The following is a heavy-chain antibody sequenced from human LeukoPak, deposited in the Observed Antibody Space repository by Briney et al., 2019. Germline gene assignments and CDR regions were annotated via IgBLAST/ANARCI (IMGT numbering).Heavy chain of an antibody. CDR3: AKSRFYYDSSGPFDY. V-gene: IGHV3-9*03. CDR2: ISWNSGSI. J-gene: IGHJ4*02. D-gene: IGHD3-22*01. Sequence: PGRSLRLSCAASGFTFDDYAMHWVRQAPGKGLEWVSGISWNSGSIGYADSVKGRFTISRDNAKNSLYLQMNGLRAEDMALYYCAKSRFYYDSSGPFDYWGQGTLVTVSS. CDR1: GFTFDDYA.